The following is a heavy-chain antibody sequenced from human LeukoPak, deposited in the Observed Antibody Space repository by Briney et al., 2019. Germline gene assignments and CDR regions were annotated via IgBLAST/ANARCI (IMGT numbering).Heavy chain of an antibody. CDR2: ISSSGSTI. Sequence: PGGSLRLSCAASGFTFSGYSMNWVRQAPGKGLEWVSYISSSGSTIYYADSVKGRFTISRDNAKNSLYLQMNSLRDEDTAVYYCARGLTRGVDYWAREPWSPSPQ. CDR3: ARGLTRGVDY. V-gene: IGHV3-48*02. J-gene: IGHJ4*02. D-gene: IGHD3-9*01. CDR1: GFTFSGYS.